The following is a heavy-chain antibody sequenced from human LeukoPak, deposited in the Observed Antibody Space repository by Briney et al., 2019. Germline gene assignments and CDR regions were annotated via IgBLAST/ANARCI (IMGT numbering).Heavy chain of an antibody. CDR1: GGSISSSSYY. V-gene: IGHV4-61*01. CDR3: ARGISGSYYGGFYYYYYMDV. Sequence: SETLSLTCTVSGGSISSSSYYWSWIRQPPGKGLEWIGYIYYSGSTNYNPSLKSRVTISVDTSKNQFSLKLSSVTAADTAVYYCARGISGSYYGGFYYYYYMDVWGKGTTVTISS. CDR2: IYYSGST. D-gene: IGHD1-26*01. J-gene: IGHJ6*03.